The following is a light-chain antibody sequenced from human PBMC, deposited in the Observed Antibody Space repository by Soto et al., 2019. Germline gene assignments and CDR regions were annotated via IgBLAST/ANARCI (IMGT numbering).Light chain of an antibody. J-gene: IGLJ1*01. CDR1: SSNIGVNT. CDR3: AAWDDSLHGHV. CDR2: SNN. V-gene: IGLV1-44*01. Sequence: QSVLTQPPSASGTPGQRVTISCSGSSSNIGVNTVNWYQQLPGTAPKLLIYSNNQRPSGVPDRFSGSKSGTSASLAISGLQSEDEADYYCAAWDDSLHGHVFGTGTKLTVL.